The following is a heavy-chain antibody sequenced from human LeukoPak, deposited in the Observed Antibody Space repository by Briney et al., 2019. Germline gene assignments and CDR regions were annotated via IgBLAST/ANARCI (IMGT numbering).Heavy chain of an antibody. CDR1: GYTFTSYG. D-gene: IGHD3-10*01. CDR3: ARDLIGMGQQGSVYLDY. J-gene: IGHJ4*02. V-gene: IGHV1-18*01. Sequence: GASVKVSCKASGYTFTSYGISWVRQAPGQGLEWMGWISAYNGNTNYAQKLQGRVTMTTDTPTSTAYMELRSLRSDDTAVYYCARDLIGMGQQGSVYLDYWGQRTLVTVSS. CDR2: ISAYNGNT.